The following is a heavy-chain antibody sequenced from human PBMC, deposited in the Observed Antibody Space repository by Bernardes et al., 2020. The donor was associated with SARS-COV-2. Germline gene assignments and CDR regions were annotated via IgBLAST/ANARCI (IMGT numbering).Heavy chain of an antibody. CDR3: ARVIAVAKDGVADGLDL. D-gene: IGHD6-19*01. Sequence: ASVKVSCKASGYTFTAFYIHWVRQAPGQGLEWVGWINPKRGDTNYARQFEGRVTMTTDTSINTAYMDLRRLGPDDSAIYYCARVIAVAKDGVADGLDLWGQGTAVTVSS. V-gene: IGHV1-2*02. CDR1: GYTFTAFY. CDR2: INPKRGDT. J-gene: IGHJ6*02.